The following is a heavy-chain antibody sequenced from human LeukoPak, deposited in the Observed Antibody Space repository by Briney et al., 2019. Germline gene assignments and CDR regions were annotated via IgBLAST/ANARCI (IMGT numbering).Heavy chain of an antibody. CDR1: GYTFTNYW. CDR2: IYPGDSET. CDR3: PRHKNYYDSSGYGVFDY. V-gene: IGHV5-51*01. Sequence: GESLKISCKGSGYTFTNYWIGWVRQVPGKGLDWMGIIYPGDSETRYRPSFQGQVTISADKSISTAYLQWSSLKASATAMYYCPRHKNYYDSSGYGVFDYWGQGTLVTVSS. D-gene: IGHD3-22*01. J-gene: IGHJ4*02.